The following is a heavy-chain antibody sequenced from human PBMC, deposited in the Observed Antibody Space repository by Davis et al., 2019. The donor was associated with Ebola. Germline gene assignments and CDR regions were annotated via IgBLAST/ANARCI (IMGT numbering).Heavy chain of an antibody. Sequence: AASVQVSCKASGYTFTNYAMNWVRQAPGQGPEWMGWINTNTGNQTYAQGFTGRFVFSLDTSVSTEYLQISSLKAEDTAVYYCARGGYSSYWGQGTLVTVSS. CDR1: GYTFTNYA. D-gene: IGHD3-22*01. V-gene: IGHV7-4-1*02. J-gene: IGHJ4*02. CDR3: ARGGYSSY. CDR2: INTNTGNQ.